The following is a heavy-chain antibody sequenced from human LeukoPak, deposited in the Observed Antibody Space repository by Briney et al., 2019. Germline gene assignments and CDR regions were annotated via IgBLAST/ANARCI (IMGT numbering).Heavy chain of an antibody. D-gene: IGHD5-24*01. CDR2: INQAGTEK. CDR1: GFTFGSYW. Sequence: PGGSLRLSCAASGFTFGSYWMSWGRPAPGKGLEWVANINQAGTEKYYVDSVKGRFTISRDNAKNSLFLQMNSLRAEDTAVYFCARVRGGYYFDYWGQGTLVTVSS. CDR3: ARVRGGYYFDY. J-gene: IGHJ4*02. V-gene: IGHV3-7*04.